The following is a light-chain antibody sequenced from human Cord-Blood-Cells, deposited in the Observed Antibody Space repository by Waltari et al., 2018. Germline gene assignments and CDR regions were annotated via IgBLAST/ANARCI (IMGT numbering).Light chain of an antibody. V-gene: IGKV1-39*01. Sequence: DIQMTQSPSSLLASVGDRVTTTCRASQSISSYLYWYQQKPGKAPKLLIYAASSLQSGVPSRFSGSGSGTDFTLTISSLQPEDFATYYCQQSYSTPYSFGQGTKLEIK. CDR1: QSISSY. CDR2: AAS. CDR3: QQSYSTPYS. J-gene: IGKJ2*03.